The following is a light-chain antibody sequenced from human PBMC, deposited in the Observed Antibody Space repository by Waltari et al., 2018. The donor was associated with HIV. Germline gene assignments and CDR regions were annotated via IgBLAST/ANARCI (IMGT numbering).Light chain of an antibody. V-gene: IGLV4-69*01. CDR1: SGHSSYA. J-gene: IGLJ1*01. CDR3: QTWGTGPSV. Sequence: QLVLTQSPSASASLGASVKLTCTLSSGHSSYAIAWHQQQPEKGPRYLMKLNSDGSHSKGDGIPDRFSGSSSGAERYLTISILQSEDDADYYCQTWGTGPSVFGTGTKVTVL. CDR2: LNSDGSH.